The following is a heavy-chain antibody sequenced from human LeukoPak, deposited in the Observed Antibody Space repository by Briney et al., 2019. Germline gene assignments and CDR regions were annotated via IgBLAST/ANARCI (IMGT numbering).Heavy chain of an antibody. Sequence: GASVKVSCKASGGTFSSYAISWVRQAPGQGLEWMGRIIPILGIANYAQKFQGRVTITADKSTSTAYMELSSLRSEDTAVYYCAREAEAVAGPFDYWGQGTLVTVSS. V-gene: IGHV1-69*04. CDR2: IIPILGIA. CDR3: AREAEAVAGPFDY. CDR1: GGTFSSYA. D-gene: IGHD6-19*01. J-gene: IGHJ4*02.